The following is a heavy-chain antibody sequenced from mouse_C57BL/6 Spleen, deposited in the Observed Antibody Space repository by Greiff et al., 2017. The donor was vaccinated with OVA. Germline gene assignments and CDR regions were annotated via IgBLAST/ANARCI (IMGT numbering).Heavy chain of an antibody. J-gene: IGHJ3*01. Sequence: QVQLQQSGAELARPGASVKLSCKASGYTFTSYGMSWVKQRTGQGLEWIGEIDPRSGNTYYNEKFKGKATLTAHKSSSTAYMELRSLTSEDSAVYFCARGDSNYERPFAYWGQGTLVTVSA. CDR1: GYTFTSYG. CDR2: IDPRSGNT. D-gene: IGHD2-5*01. V-gene: IGHV1-81*01. CDR3: ARGDSNYERPFAY.